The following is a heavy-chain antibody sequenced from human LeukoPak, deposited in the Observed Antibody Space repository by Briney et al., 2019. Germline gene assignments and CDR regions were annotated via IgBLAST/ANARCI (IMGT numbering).Heavy chain of an antibody. J-gene: IGHJ1*01. CDR1: GGSFSGYY. V-gene: IGHV4-34*01. D-gene: IGHD3-22*01. Sequence: PSETLSLPCAVSGGSFSGYYWSWIRQPPGKGLEWIGEINHSGSTNYNPSLKSRVTISVDTSKNQFSLKLSSVTAADTAVYYCARPAPYYYDSSGYSDAEYFQHWGQGTLVTVSS. CDR2: INHSGST. CDR3: ARPAPYYYDSSGYSDAEYFQH.